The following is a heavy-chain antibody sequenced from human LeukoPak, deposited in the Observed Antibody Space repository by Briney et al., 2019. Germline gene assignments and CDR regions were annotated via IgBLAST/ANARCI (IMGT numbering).Heavy chain of an antibody. J-gene: IGHJ4*02. CDR3: ARESLEGGGITMIPRGTYFDY. CDR2: IIPILGIA. CDR1: GYTFTNYG. Sequence: ASVKVSCKASGYTFTNYGISWVRQAPGQGLEWMGGIIPILGIANYAQKFQGRVTITADKSTSTAYMELSSLRSEDTAVYYCARESLEGGGITMIPRGTYFDYWGQGTLVTVSS. V-gene: IGHV1-69*10. D-gene: IGHD3-22*01.